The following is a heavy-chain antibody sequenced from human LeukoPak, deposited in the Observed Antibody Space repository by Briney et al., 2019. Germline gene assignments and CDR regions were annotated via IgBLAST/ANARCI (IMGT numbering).Heavy chain of an antibody. J-gene: IGHJ4*02. CDR2: IYYSGST. D-gene: IGHD6-13*01. V-gene: IGHV4-59*01. CDR1: GGSISSYY. Sequence: PSETLSLTCTVSGGSISSYYWSWIRQPPGKGLEWIGYIYYSGSTNYNPSLKSRVTISVDTSKNQFSLKLSSVTAADTAVYYCVRGPRKAAAPFGYWGQGTLVTVSS. CDR3: VRGPRKAAAPFGY.